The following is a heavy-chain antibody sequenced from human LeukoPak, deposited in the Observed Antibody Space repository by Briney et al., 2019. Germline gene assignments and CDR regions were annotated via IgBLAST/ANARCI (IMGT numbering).Heavy chain of an antibody. D-gene: IGHD2-2*02. CDR1: GYTFTGYY. CDR2: INPNSGGT. Sequence: GASVKVSCKASGYTFTGYYMHWVRQAPGQGLEWMGWINPNSGGTNYAQKFQGRVTMTRDTSISTAYMELSRLRSDDTAAYYCARSSRGAAIGLGYWGQGTLVTVSS. J-gene: IGHJ4*02. CDR3: ARSSRGAAIGLGY. V-gene: IGHV1-2*02.